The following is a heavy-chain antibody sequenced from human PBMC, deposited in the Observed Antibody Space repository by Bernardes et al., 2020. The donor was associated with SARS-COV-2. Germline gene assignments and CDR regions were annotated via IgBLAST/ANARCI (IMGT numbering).Heavy chain of an antibody. J-gene: IGHJ4*02. D-gene: IGHD6-19*01. V-gene: IGHV3-9*01. CDR1: GFTFDDFA. CDR2: ISWNSGSI. Sequence: GGSLRLSCAASGFTFDDFAMHWVRHSPGKGLEWVSGISWNSGSIGYAASVKGRFTISRDNAKNSLYLQMNSLRPDDTALYYCAKDYETGELGIAVEGYCCHWGQGTLVTVSS. CDR3: AKDYETGELGIAVEGYCCH.